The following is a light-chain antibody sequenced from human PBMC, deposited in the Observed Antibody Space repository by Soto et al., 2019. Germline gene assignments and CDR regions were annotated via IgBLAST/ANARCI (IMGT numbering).Light chain of an antibody. V-gene: IGLV1-51*01. Sequence: HCVLTQPPSLSAAPGQKVTISCSGSSSNIGNNYVSWYQQLPGTAPKLLIYDNNKRPSGIPDRFSGSKSGTSATLGITGLQTGDEADYYCGTWDSRFYVFGTGTKVNVL. CDR1: SSNIGNNY. J-gene: IGLJ1*01. CDR3: GTWDSRFYV. CDR2: DNN.